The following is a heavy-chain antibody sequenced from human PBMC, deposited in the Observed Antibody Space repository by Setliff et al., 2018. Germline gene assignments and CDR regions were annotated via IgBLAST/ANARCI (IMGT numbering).Heavy chain of an antibody. J-gene: IGHJ4*02. V-gene: IGHV4-61*02. Sequence: SETLSLTCTVSGGSISSGPYYWNWFRQPAGKGLEWIGRLYSSGSTNYNPSLKSRVTISVDTSKNQFSPKLSSATAADTAVYYCASTDWGWGYYFDYWGQGTLVTVSS. CDR3: ASTDWGWGYYFDY. CDR2: LYSSGST. D-gene: IGHD7-27*01. CDR1: GGSISSGPYY.